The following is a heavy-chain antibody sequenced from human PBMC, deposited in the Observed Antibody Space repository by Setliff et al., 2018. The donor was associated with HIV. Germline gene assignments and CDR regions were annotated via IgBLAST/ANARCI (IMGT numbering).Heavy chain of an antibody. CDR1: GFSFSSYW. D-gene: IGHD2-8*02. Sequence: GGSLRLSCEASGFSFSSYWMSWVRQAPGKGLEWVANIKQDGGEKHYMDSVKGRFTISRDNANNSLFLQMDSLRADDTAVYYCARDGEEYVNGWYWWADYYYYGMDVWGQGTTVTVSS. J-gene: IGHJ6*02. CDR2: IKQDGGEK. CDR3: ARDGEEYVNGWYWWADYYYYGMDV. V-gene: IGHV3-7*01.